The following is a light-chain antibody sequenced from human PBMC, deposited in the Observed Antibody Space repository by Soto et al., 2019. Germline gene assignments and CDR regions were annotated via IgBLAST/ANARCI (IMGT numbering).Light chain of an antibody. J-gene: IGKJ1*01. CDR1: LGISIN. CDR3: QQYNKWPQT. V-gene: IGKV3-15*01. Sequence: EIVMTQSTATLSVSPGERFTLSCRASLGISINLAWYQQRPGQAPRLLIYGASTRATGVPTRFSGSGSGTEFTLTISSLQSEDLAVYHCQQYNKWPQTFGQGTKVDI. CDR2: GAS.